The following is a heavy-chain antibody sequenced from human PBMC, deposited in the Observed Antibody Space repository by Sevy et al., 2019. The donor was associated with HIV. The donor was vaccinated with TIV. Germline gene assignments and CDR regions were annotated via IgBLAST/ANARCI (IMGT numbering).Heavy chain of an antibody. D-gene: IGHD3-22*01. CDR3: TRGAAHYYDNSGYYWFDY. V-gene: IGHV3-64*01. CDR2: ISSNGGST. CDR1: GFTFSSYS. Sequence: GGSLRLSCAASGFTFSSYSMRWVRQTPGKGLEYVSVISSNGGSTYYANSVKGRFTISRDNSKNMLYLQMDSLRPEDMAVYYCTRGAAHYYDNSGYYWFDYWGQGTLVTVSS. J-gene: IGHJ4*02.